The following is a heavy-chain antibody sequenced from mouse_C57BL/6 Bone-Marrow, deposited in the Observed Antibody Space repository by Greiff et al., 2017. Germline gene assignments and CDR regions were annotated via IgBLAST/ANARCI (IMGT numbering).Heavy chain of an antibody. CDR2: INPSNGGT. D-gene: IGHD2-1*01. CDR1: GYTFTSYW. Sequence: QVQLKQPGTELVKPGASVKLSCKASGYTFTSYWMHWVKQRPGQGLEWIGNINPSNGGTNYNEKFKSKATLTVDKSSSTAYMQLSSLTSEDSAVYYCARGGIYYGNYDAMGYWGQGTSVTVSS. J-gene: IGHJ4*01. CDR3: ARGGIYYGNYDAMGY. V-gene: IGHV1-53*01.